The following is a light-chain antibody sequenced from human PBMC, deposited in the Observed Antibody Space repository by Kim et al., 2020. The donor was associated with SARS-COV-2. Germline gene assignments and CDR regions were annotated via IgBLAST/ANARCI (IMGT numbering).Light chain of an antibody. CDR1: QSVSSK. V-gene: IGKV3-15*01. J-gene: IGKJ1*01. Sequence: EILMTQSPATLSVSPGERATLSCRASQSVSSKLAWYQQKPGRAPRLLIYGASTRATGIPARFSGSGSGTEFTLTISSLQSEDFAVYYCQQYDTWPRTFGQGTKVEIK. CDR3: QQYDTWPRT. CDR2: GAS.